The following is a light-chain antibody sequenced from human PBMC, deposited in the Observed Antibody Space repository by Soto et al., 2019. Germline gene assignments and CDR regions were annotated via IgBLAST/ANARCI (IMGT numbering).Light chain of an antibody. CDR1: QEIGHF. CDR2: DTS. Sequence: DVQMTQSPSAMSASIGDRVTITCRASQEIGHFLAWFQQRPGKAPERLIHDTSTLQSGVPSRFGGSGYGDEFSLTINPLQAEDFATSFCLQHNTYPYTFGQGTKLEIK. J-gene: IGKJ2*01. CDR3: LQHNTYPYT. V-gene: IGKV1-17*03.